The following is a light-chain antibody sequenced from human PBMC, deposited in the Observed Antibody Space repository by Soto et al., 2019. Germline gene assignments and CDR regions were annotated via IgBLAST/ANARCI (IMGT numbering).Light chain of an antibody. V-gene: IGKV1-39*01. CDR2: AAS. Sequence: DIQMTQSPSSLSASVGDRVTITCRASQSISSYLNWYQQKPGKAPKVLIYAASSLQSGVPSRFSGSGSGTDFTLTISSLQPEDFATYYCQQSYSTPYTFGQATKLEIK. CDR3: QQSYSTPYT. J-gene: IGKJ2*01. CDR1: QSISSY.